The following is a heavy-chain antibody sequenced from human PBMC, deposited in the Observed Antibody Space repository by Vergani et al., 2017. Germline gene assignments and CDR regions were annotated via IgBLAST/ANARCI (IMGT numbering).Heavy chain of an antibody. J-gene: IGHJ4*02. CDR1: GFTFSSYA. D-gene: IGHD4-17*01. CDR2: ISGSGGST. CDR3: ARLTYGMAEFDY. V-gene: IGHV3-23*01. Sequence: EVQLLESGGGLVQPGGSLRLSCAASGFTFSSYAMSWVRQAPGKGLEWVSAISGSGGSTYYADSVKGRFTISRDNSKNTLHLQMNSLRAEDTAVYYCARLTYGMAEFDYWGQGTLVTVSS.